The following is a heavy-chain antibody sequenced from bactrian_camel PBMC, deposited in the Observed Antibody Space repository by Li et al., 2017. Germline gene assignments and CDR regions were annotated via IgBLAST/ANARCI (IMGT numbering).Heavy chain of an antibody. CDR3: VRVLLGLER. D-gene: IGHD3*01. CDR2: INSGGGTT. V-gene: IGHV3S25*01. J-gene: IGHJ4*01. Sequence: QLVESGGGLVQPGGSLRLSCAASGFTFSSYWMYWVRQAPGKGLEWVSAINSGGGTTYYADSVKGRFTISRDNAKNTVYLQMNSLKPEDTAVYYCVRVLLGLERRGQGTQVTVS. CDR1: GFTFSSYW.